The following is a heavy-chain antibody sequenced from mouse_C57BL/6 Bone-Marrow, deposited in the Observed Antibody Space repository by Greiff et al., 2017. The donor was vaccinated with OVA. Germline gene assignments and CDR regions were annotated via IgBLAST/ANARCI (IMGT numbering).Heavy chain of an antibody. J-gene: IGHJ4*01. CDR3: ARNCRLDYYGKGYAMDY. CDR1: GFSLTSYG. Sequence: VKLMESGPGLVQPSQSLSITCTVSGFSLTSYGVHWVRQSPGKGLEWLGVIWSGGSTDYNAAFISRLSISKDNSKSQVFFKMNSLQADDTAIYYCARNCRLDYYGKGYAMDYWGQGTSVTVSS. CDR2: IWSGGST. D-gene: IGHD1-1*01. V-gene: IGHV2-2*01.